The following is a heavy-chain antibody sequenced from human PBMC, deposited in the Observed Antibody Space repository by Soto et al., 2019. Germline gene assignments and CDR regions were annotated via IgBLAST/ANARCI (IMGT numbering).Heavy chain of an antibody. CDR2: IYYSGNT. D-gene: IGHD2-2*02. J-gene: IGHJ4*02. V-gene: IGHV4-61*01. CDR1: GGSVSSGSYY. CDR3: ARGNYLTRYLFDY. Sequence: QVQLQESGPGLVKPSETLSLTCTFSGGSVSSGSYYWRLIRQPPGKGLEWIGFIYYSGNTNYNPSLKSRVTISVDTTKNQFSLRLSSVTAADTAVYYCARGNYLTRYLFDYWGQGTLVTVSS.